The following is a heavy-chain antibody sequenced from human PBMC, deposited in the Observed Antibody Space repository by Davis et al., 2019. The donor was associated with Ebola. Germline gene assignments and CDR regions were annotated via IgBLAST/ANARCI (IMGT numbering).Heavy chain of an antibody. V-gene: IGHV4-59*13. CDR3: ARGTGHEILTSAFDH. CDR1: GDSISNYY. CDR2: IYQSGTS. Sequence: PSETLSLTCTVSGDSISNYYWTWIRQPPGKGLEWVGSIYQSGTSYYNSSLKSRVTISLDTSKNQFSLRLTSVTAADTAVYFCARGTGHEILTSAFDHWGQGTLVRVSS. J-gene: IGHJ4*02. D-gene: IGHD3-9*01.